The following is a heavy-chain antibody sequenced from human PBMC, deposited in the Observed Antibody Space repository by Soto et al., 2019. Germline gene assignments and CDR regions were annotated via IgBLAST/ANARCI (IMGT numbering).Heavy chain of an antibody. D-gene: IGHD3-3*01. Sequence: ASAKVPCHASGYTFTNYAISWVRQPTGKGLERKGWMNPNRGNSGYAQKFEGRVSMTRNTSIDIAYMELSSLRSEDTAVYYCARGGSYDFWRCYYGGFDYYYYMDDWGKGTTVTVS. V-gene: IGHV1-8*01. CDR2: MNPNRGNS. CDR3: ARGGSYDFWRCYYGGFDYYYYMDD. CDR1: GYTFTNYA. J-gene: IGHJ6*03.